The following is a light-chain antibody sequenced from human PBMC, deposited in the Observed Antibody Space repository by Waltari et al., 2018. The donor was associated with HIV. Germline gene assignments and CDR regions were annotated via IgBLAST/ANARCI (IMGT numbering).Light chain of an antibody. V-gene: IGLV3-9*01. CDR1: NIGSKN. CDR3: QVWDSSTHVV. CDR2: RDS. Sequence: SYELTQPLSVSVALGQTSRITCGGNNIGSKNVQWYQQKPGQAPVLVIYRDSNRPSWIPERFSGSNAGNTATLTISRAQAGDEADYYCQVWDSSTHVVFGGGTKLTVL. J-gene: IGLJ2*01.